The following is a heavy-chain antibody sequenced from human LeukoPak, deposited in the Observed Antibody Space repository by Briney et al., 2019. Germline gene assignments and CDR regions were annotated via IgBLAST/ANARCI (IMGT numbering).Heavy chain of an antibody. CDR2: IRNKADNYAT. CDR1: GFSFSGSH. Sequence: GGSLRLSCAAAGFSFSGSHMHWVRQAPGKGLEWVGRIRNKADNYATDYAASVKGRFSISRDDSKNTASLQMNSLKTEDTAVYFCARWSSYDFQRGYYGFDAFDIWGLGTVVTVSS. D-gene: IGHD3-3*01. CDR3: ARWSSYDFQRGYYGFDAFDI. V-gene: IGHV3-73*01. J-gene: IGHJ3*02.